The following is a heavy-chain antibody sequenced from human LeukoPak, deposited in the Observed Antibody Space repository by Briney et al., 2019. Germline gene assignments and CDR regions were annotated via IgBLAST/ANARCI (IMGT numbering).Heavy chain of an antibody. V-gene: IGHV3-23*01. Sequence: GGSLRLSCAASGFTVSSNYMSWVRQAPGKGLEWVSAISGSGGSTYYADSVKGRFTISRDNSKNTLYLQMNSLRAEDTAVYYCASWYSGGRPLSFDYWGQGTLVTVSS. J-gene: IGHJ4*02. CDR1: GFTVSSNY. CDR2: ISGSGGST. CDR3: ASWYSGGRPLSFDY. D-gene: IGHD6-19*01.